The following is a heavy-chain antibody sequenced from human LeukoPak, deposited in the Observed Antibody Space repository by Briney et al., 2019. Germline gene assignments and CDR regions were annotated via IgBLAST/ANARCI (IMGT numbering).Heavy chain of an antibody. CDR1: GFTVSNNY. V-gene: IGHV3-53*01. D-gene: IGHD3-16*01. J-gene: IGHJ4*02. CDR2: IYSGGST. Sequence: GGSLRLSCAASGFTVSNNYMSWVRQAPGKGLEWVSVIYSGGSTYYTDSVKGRFTISRDNSKNTLYLQMNSPRAEDTAVYYCAAQGVFSHGGYWGQGTLVTVSS. CDR3: AAQGVFSHGGY.